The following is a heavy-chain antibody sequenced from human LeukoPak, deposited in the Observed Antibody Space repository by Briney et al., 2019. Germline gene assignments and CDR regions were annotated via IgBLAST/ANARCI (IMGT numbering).Heavy chain of an antibody. CDR1: GFTFSSYG. CDR3: AGLLWFGESFDY. Sequence: AGGSLRLSCAASGFTFSSYGMHWVRQAPGKGLEWVSVIYSGGSTYYADSVKGRFTISRDNSKNTLYLQMNSLRAEDTAVYYCAGLLWFGESFDYWGQGTLVTVSS. J-gene: IGHJ4*02. CDR2: IYSGGST. D-gene: IGHD3-10*01. V-gene: IGHV3-NL1*01.